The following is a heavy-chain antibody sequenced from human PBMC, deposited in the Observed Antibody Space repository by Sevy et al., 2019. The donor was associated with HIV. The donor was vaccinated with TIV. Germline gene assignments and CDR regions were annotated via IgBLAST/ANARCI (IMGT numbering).Heavy chain of an antibody. D-gene: IGHD3-10*01. J-gene: IGHJ5*02. Sequence: ASVKVSCKASGYTFSSFGVSWVRQAPGQGLEWMGWIGAYNGNIKYAQNLQDRVTMTTDTSTSPAYMELTSLTSDDTAVYFCARISTVRGLFNYFDPWGQGTLVTVSS. CDR3: ARISTVRGLFNYFDP. V-gene: IGHV1-18*01. CDR2: IGAYNGNI. CDR1: GYTFSSFG.